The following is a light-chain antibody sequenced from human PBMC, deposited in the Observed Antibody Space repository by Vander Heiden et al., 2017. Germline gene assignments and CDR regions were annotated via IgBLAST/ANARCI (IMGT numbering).Light chain of an antibody. J-gene: IGLJ2*01. Sequence: SCELTQPPAVSVCPVQTARITFSGDALPKEYACWYQQTSGQAPALVIDGHTKRPSGIPERFSGSSSGTMATLTSSGAQVEDEADYYCYSTDSSGNHRVFGGGTKLTVL. CDR2: GHT. CDR3: YSTDSSGNHRV. CDR1: ALPKEY. V-gene: IGLV3-10*01.